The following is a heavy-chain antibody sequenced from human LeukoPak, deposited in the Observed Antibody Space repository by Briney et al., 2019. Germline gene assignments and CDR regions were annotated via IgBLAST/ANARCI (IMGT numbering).Heavy chain of an antibody. J-gene: IGHJ5*02. CDR3: ARAKRPGIAAAGSKGGLSWFDP. D-gene: IGHD6-13*01. CDR2: INHSGST. V-gene: IGHV4-34*01. CDR1: SGSFSGYY. Sequence: SETLSLTCAAYSGSFSGYYWTWFRQPPGKGLEWIGEINHSGSTNYNLSLKSRVTISVDTSKNQFSLKLSSVTAADTAVYYCARAKRPGIAAAGSKGGLSWFDPWGQGTLVTVSS.